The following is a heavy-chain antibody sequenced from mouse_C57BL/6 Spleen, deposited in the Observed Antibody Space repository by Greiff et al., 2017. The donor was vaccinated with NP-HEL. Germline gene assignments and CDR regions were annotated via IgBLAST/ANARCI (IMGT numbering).Heavy chain of an antibody. Sequence: QVQLKQPGAELVKPGASVKLSCKASGYTFTSYWMHWVKQRPGQGLEWIGMIHPNSGSTNYNEKFKSKATLTVDKSSSTAYMQLSSLTSEDSAVYYCAREDDGYYDAYWGQGTLVTVSA. V-gene: IGHV1-64*01. CDR1: GYTFTSYW. CDR3: AREDDGYYDAY. D-gene: IGHD2-3*01. CDR2: IHPNSGST. J-gene: IGHJ3*01.